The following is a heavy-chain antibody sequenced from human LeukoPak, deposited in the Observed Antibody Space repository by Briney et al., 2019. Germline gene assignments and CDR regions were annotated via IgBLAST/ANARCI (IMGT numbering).Heavy chain of an antibody. D-gene: IGHD1-26*01. CDR3: ARGNSGSYYQYAFDI. CDR2: IYTSGST. CDR1: GGSISSGSYY. V-gene: IGHV4-61*02. J-gene: IGHJ3*02. Sequence: SETLSLTCTVSGGSISSGSYYWSWIRQPAGKGLEWIGRIYTSGSTNYNPSLKSRVTISVGTSKNQFSLKLSSVTAADTAVYYCARGNSGSYYQYAFDIWGQGTMVTVSS.